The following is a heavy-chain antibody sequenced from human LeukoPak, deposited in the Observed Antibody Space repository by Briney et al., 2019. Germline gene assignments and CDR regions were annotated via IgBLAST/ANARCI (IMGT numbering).Heavy chain of an antibody. D-gene: IGHD4-17*01. CDR3: ARVADYGDYSFDY. CDR1: GGSISSGDYY. CDR2: IYYSGST. V-gene: IGHV4-30-4*01. Sequence: SETLSLTCTVSGGSISSGDYYWSWIRQPPGKGLEWIGYIYYSGSTYYNPSLKSRVTISVDTSKNQFSLKLSSVAAADTAVYYCARVADYGDYSFDYWGQGTLVTVSS. J-gene: IGHJ4*02.